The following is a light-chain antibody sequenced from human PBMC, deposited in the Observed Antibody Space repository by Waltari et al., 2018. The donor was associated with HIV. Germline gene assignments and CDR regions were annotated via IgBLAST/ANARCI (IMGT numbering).Light chain of an antibody. CDR3: QQYDVFST. CDR1: QSVSTW. J-gene: IGKJ2*01. CDR2: KAS. V-gene: IGKV1-5*03. Sequence: DIQLTQPPSTLPASVGDRVTITCRASQSVSTWLAWYQQKPGKAPKLMIYKASSLENGVPVRFSGSGSGTEFTLTISSLQPDDFATYYCQQYDVFSTFGQGTRLDIK.